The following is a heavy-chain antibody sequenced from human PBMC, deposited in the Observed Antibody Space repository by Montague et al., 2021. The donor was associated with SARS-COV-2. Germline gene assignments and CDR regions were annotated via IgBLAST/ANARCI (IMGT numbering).Heavy chain of an antibody. CDR2: IYYSGST. D-gene: IGHD3-9*01. J-gene: IGHJ3*02. Sequence: SETLSLTCTVSGGSISSSSYYWGWIRQPPGKGLEWIGCIYYSGSTYYNLSLKSRVTVSVDTSKNQFSLKLSSVTAADTAVYYCPPYYDILTGDFIGAFDIWGQGTMVTVSS. CDR1: GGSISSSSYY. V-gene: IGHV4-39*01. CDR3: PPYYDILTGDFIGAFDI.